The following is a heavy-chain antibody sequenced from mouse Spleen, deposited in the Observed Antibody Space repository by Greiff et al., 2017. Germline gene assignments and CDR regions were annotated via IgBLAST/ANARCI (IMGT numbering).Heavy chain of an antibody. CDR3: ARQEPPYCFDY. J-gene: IGHJ2*01. CDR2: ISSGGSYT. Sequence: EVQLVESGGGLVKPGGSLKLSCAASGFTFSSYAMSWVRQTPEKRLEWVATISSGGSYTYYPDSVKGRFTISRDNAKNTLYLQMSSLRSEDTAMYYCARQEPPYCFDYWGQGTTLTVSS. V-gene: IGHV5-9-3*01. CDR1: GFTFSSYA.